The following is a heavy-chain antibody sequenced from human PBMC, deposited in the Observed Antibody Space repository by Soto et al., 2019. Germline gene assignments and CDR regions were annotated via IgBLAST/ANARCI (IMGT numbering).Heavy chain of an antibody. Sequence: EVQLLESGGGLVQPGGSLRLSCAASGFTFSSHAMSWVRQAPGKGLEWVSAISGSGGSTFYADSVKGRFTISRDNSKNTLYLRMNSLRVEDTAVYYCAKDPGTRSGWYEGVAWGQGTLVTVSS. J-gene: IGHJ5*02. CDR2: ISGSGGST. V-gene: IGHV3-23*01. D-gene: IGHD6-19*01. CDR3: AKDPGTRSGWYEGVA. CDR1: GFTFSSHA.